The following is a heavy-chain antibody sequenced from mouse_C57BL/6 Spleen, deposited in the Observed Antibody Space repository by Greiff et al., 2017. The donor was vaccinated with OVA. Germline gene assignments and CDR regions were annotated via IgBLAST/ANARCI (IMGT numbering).Heavy chain of an antibody. V-gene: IGHV2-4*01. J-gene: IGHJ1*03. CDR1: GFSLTSYG. Sequence: QVQLQQSGPGLVQPSQSLSITCTVSGFSLTSYGVHWVRQPPGKGLEWLGVIWSGGSTDYNAAFISSLSISKDNSKSQVFCKMNSLQADDTAKYYCAKKGAYYYGSSYGYFDVWGTGTTVTVSS. CDR2: IWSGGST. D-gene: IGHD1-1*01. CDR3: AKKGAYYYGSSYGYFDV.